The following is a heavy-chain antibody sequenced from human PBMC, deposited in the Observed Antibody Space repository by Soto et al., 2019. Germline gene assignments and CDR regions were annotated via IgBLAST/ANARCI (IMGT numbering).Heavy chain of an antibody. V-gene: IGHV5-51*01. CDR1: GYNFPTFW. J-gene: IGHJ6*02. D-gene: IGHD6-13*01. CDR3: VRHLAAADEVVYYYYGMDV. Sequence: GESLRVSCTASGYNFPTFWIGWVRQMPGRGLEWMGIIFPADSDTTYTPSFQGQVTISADTSSRTVYLQWSSLRASDTAIYYCVRHLAAADEVVYYYYGMDVWGQGTTVIVSS. CDR2: IFPADSDT.